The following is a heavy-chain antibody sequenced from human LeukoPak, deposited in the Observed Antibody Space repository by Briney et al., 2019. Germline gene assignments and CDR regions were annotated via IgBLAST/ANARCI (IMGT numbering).Heavy chain of an antibody. J-gene: IGHJ5*02. CDR2: IYYSGST. D-gene: IGHD2-15*01. V-gene: IGHV4-59*01. CDR3: ARGYCSGGSCYVPDNWFDP. CDR1: GGSISSYY. Sequence: SETLSLTCTVSGGSISSYYWSWIRQPPGKGLEWSGYIYYSGSTNYNPSLKSRVTISVDTSKNQFSLKLSSVTAADTAVYYCARGYCSGGSCYVPDNWFDPWGQGTLVTVSS.